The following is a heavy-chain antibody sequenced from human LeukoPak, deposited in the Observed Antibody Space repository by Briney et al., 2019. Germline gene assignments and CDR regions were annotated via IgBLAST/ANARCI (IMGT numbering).Heavy chain of an antibody. J-gene: IGHJ4*02. V-gene: IGHV4-59*11. D-gene: IGHD6-19*01. CDR3: ARSGWYLFDY. CDR2: IYYSGST. CDR1: GGSFTSHY. Sequence: SETLSLTCTVSGGSFTSHYGSWIRQPPGKGLEWIGYIYYSGSTNYNPSLKSRVTISVDTSKNQFSLKLSSVTAVDTAVYYCARSGWYLFDYWGQGTLVTVSS.